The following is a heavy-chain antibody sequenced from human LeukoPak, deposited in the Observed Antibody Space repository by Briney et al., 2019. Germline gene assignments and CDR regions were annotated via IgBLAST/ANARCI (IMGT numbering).Heavy chain of an antibody. CDR1: GFTFSDYG. Sequence: GRSLRLSCAASGFTFSDYGIHWVRQAPGKGLEWVAVISYDGSNKYYADSVKGRFTISRDNSKNTLYLQMNSLRPEDTAVYYCAKPFAAVSAGFSCYFDYWGQGTLVTVSS. J-gene: IGHJ4*02. D-gene: IGHD6-19*01. V-gene: IGHV3-30*18. CDR3: AKPFAAVSAGFSCYFDY. CDR2: ISYDGSNK.